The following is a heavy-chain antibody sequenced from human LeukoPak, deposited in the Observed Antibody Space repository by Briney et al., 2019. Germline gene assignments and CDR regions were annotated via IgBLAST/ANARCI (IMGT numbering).Heavy chain of an antibody. Sequence: EGSLRLSCAASGFTFTSSWMCWVRQAPGKGLEWLANINEAGSVTNYVHSVRGRFTISRDNAKNSLYLQMNSLRVEDTAVYYCVRISPIAAANTPWYFDLWGRGTLVTVSS. CDR2: INEAGSVT. V-gene: IGHV3-7*01. CDR1: GFTFTSSW. D-gene: IGHD6-13*01. J-gene: IGHJ2*01. CDR3: VRISPIAAANTPWYFDL.